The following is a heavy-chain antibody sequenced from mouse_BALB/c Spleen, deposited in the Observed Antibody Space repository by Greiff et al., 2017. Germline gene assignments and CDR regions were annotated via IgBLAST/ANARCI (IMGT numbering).Heavy chain of an antibody. D-gene: IGHD2-4*01. CDR3: ARHGEVYYDYDWFAY. CDR1: GFTFSSYA. CDR2: ISSGGSYT. Sequence: EVMLVESGGGLVKPGGSLKLSCAASGFTFSSYAMSWVRQTPEKRLEWVATISSGGSYTYYPDSVKGRFTISRDNAKNTLYLQMSSLRSEDTAMYYCARHGEVYYDYDWFAYWGQGTLVTVSA. J-gene: IGHJ3*01. V-gene: IGHV5-9-3*01.